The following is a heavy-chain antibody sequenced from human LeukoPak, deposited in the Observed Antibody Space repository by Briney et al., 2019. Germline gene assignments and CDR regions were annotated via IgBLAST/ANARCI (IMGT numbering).Heavy chain of an antibody. V-gene: IGHV4-4*07. D-gene: IGHD3-16*02. CDR2: IYTTGRT. CDR3: AGAGYTISSYRFDY. CDR1: GGSINSYW. Sequence: SETLSLNCSVSGGSINSYWWSWIRQPAGKGLEFIGRIYTTGRTNYNPSLMSRVSMSVDTSKNKFSLELRSVTAADTAVYFCAGAGYTISSYRFDYWGQGALVTVSS. J-gene: IGHJ4*02.